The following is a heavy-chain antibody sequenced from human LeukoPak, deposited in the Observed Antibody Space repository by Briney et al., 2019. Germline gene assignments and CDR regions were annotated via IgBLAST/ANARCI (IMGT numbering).Heavy chain of an antibody. V-gene: IGHV3-23*01. CDR3: AKDVGKWESLHFFDY. D-gene: IGHD1-26*01. CDR1: GFTLSTSA. CDR2: ISGSGAST. J-gene: IGHJ4*02. Sequence: GGSLRLSCLTSGFTLSTSAMSWVRQAPGKGLEWISGISGSGASTYYADSVKGRFTISRDDSRDTLYLQMNSLRGDDTAVYYCAKDVGKWESLHFFDYWGQGTLVTVSS.